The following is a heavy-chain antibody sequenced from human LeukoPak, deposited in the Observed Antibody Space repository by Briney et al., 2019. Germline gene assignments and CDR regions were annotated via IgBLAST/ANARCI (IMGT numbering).Heavy chain of an antibody. J-gene: IGHJ6*03. V-gene: IGHV3-21*01. D-gene: IGHD5/OR15-5a*01. Sequence: SGGSLRLSCAASGFTFSSYSMNWVRQAPGKGLEWVSSISSSSSYIYYADSVKGRFTISRDNAKNSLYLQMNSLRAEDTAVYYCARRVRATYYYYMDVRGKGTTVTVSS. CDR2: ISSSSSYI. CDR3: ARRVRATYYYYMDV. CDR1: GFTFSSYS.